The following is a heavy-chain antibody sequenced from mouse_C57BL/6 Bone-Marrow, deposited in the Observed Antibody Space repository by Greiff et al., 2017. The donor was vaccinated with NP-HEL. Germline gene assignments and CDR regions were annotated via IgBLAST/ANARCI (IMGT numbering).Heavy chain of an antibody. CDR3: AREGLGGYGSSYWFAY. Sequence: QVQLQQPGAELVKPGASVKLSCKASGYTFTSYWMQWVKQRPGQGLEWIGEIDPSDSYTNYNQKFKGKATLTVDTSSSTAYMQLSSLTSEDSAVYYWAREGLGGYGSSYWFAYWGQGTLVTVSA. J-gene: IGHJ3*01. V-gene: IGHV1-50*01. CDR2: IDPSDSYT. D-gene: IGHD1-1*01. CDR1: GYTFTSYW.